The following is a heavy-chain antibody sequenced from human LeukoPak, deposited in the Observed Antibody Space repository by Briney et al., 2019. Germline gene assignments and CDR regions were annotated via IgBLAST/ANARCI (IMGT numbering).Heavy chain of an antibody. CDR2: IYYSGST. J-gene: IGHJ4*02. Sequence: SRTLSLTCTVSGGSISSGGYYWSWIRQHPGKGLEWIGYIYYSGSTYYNPSLKSRVTISVDTSKNQFSLKLSSVTAADTAVYYCARDRKRTFDYWGQGTLVTVSS. CDR1: GGSISSGGYY. CDR3: ARDRKRTFDY. V-gene: IGHV4-31*03.